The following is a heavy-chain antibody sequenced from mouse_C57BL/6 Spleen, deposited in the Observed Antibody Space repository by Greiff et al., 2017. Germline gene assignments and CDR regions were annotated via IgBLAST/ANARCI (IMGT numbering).Heavy chain of an antibody. CDR1: GYTFTDYN. CDR2: INPNNGGT. CDR3: ARDIYGSSSWYFDV. J-gene: IGHJ1*03. Sequence: VQLQQSGPELVKPGASVKIPCKASGYTFTDYNMDWVKQSHGKSLEWIGDINPNNGGTIYNQKFKGKATLTVDKSSSTAYMELRSLTSEDTAVYYCARDIYGSSSWYFDVWGTGTTVTVSS. V-gene: IGHV1-18*01. D-gene: IGHD1-1*01.